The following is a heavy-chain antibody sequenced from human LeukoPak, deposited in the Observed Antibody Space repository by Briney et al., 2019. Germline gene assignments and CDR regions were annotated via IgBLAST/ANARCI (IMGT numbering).Heavy chain of an antibody. D-gene: IGHD5-24*01. V-gene: IGHV3-23*01. J-gene: IGHJ4*02. CDR2: ISGSGGST. CDR1: GFRFSSYA. CDR3: AKERISFGDGYNSFDY. Sequence: GGSLRLSCAASGFRFSSYAMSWVRQAPGKGLGWVSAISGSGGSTYSADSVKGRFTISRDNSKNTLYLQMNSLRAEDTAVYYCAKERISFGDGYNSFDYWGQGTLVTVSS.